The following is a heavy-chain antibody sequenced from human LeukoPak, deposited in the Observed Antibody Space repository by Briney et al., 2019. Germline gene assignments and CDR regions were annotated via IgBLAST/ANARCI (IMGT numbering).Heavy chain of an antibody. J-gene: IGHJ5*02. CDR1: GFTFCSYW. D-gene: IGHD3-3*01. V-gene: IGHV3-74*01. Sequence: PGGSLRLSCAASGFTFCSYWFHWVRQVPGKGLVRVSRINCDGSSTSYADSVKGRFTISRDTAKNTLYLQMNSLSTADTAVYYCAKVAVACMECGNWFDRQGDGTLVTASS. CDR3: AKVAVACMECGNWFDR. CDR2: INCDGSST.